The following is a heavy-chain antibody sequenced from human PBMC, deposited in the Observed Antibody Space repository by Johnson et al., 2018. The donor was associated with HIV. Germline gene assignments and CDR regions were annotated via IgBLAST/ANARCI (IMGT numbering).Heavy chain of an antibody. CDR1: GFTFSSYA. V-gene: IGHV3-30*04. D-gene: IGHD1-7*01. J-gene: IGHJ3*02. Sequence: QVQLVESGGGVVRPGGSLRLSCAASGFTFSSYAMHWVRQAPGKGLEWVAVISYDGSNKYYADSVKGRFTISRDNSKNTLYLQMNSLKTEDTAVYYCSTDYTYPRITGTTGSAFDIWGQGTMVTVSS. CDR3: STDYTYPRITGTTGSAFDI. CDR2: ISYDGSNK.